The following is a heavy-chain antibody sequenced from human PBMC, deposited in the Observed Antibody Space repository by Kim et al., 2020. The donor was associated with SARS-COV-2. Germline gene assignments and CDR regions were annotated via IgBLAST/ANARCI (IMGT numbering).Heavy chain of an antibody. CDR2: REK. Sequence: REKDYVDSVRGRLTISRDNAKNSLYLQMNSLRAEDTAVYYCARGRYRFGLWGQGTLVTVSS. J-gene: IGHJ4*02. V-gene: IGHV3-7*04. D-gene: IGHD3-9*01. CDR3: ARGRYRFGL.